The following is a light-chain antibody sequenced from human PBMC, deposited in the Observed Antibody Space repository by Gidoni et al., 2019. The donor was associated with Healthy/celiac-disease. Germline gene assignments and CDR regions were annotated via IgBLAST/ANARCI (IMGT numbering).Light chain of an antibody. CDR1: SSNIGAGYD. Sequence: QSVLTQPPSVSGAPGQSVTISCTGSSSNIGAGYDVHWYQQLPGTAPKLLIYGNSNRPSGVPDRFSGAKSGTSASLAITGLQAEDEADYDCQSYDSSLIGYVFGTGTKVTVL. CDR3: QSYDSSLIGYV. V-gene: IGLV1-40*01. J-gene: IGLJ1*01. CDR2: GNS.